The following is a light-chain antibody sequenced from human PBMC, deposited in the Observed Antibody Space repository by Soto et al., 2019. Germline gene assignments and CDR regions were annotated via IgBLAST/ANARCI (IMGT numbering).Light chain of an antibody. CDR3: QQVNTYPQIT. CDR1: QDISIY. V-gene: IGKV1-9*01. J-gene: IGKJ5*01. Sequence: DIRLTQSPSFLSASVGDRVTITCRVSQDISIYLAWYQQKPGKAPKLLIYAASTLQSWVPSRFSGSGSGTEFTLTISSLQPADFATYYCQQVNTYPQITFGQGTRLEIK. CDR2: AAS.